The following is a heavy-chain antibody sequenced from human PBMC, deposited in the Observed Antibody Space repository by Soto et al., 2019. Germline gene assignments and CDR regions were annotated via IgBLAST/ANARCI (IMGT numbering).Heavy chain of an antibody. J-gene: IGHJ4*02. D-gene: IGHD3-9*01. Sequence: GGSLRLSCAASGFTFSSHWMNWVRQTPGKGLEWVANIKQDGSDRYYVDSVKGRFTISRDNAKNSLYLQMNSLRVEDTAVYYCARGYDWLWGQGTLVTVSS. V-gene: IGHV3-7*01. CDR2: IKQDGSDR. CDR3: ARGYDWL. CDR1: GFTFSSHW.